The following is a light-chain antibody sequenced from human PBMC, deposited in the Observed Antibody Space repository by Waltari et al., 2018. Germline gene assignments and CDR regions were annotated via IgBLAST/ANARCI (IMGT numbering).Light chain of an antibody. Sequence: SSELTPDPAVSVALGQTVRIPCPGDSLRRYYASWYQQRPGQAPILILYGQNNRPSGIPDRVAGSTSGNTASLTITGTQAEDEADYFCHSRDTTSTRVFGGGTRLTV. CDR2: GQN. CDR3: HSRDTTSTRV. J-gene: IGLJ3*02. CDR1: SLRRYY. V-gene: IGLV3-19*01.